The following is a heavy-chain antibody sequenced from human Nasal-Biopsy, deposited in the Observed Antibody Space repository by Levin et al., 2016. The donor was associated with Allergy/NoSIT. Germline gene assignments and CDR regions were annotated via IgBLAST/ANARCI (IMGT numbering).Heavy chain of an antibody. D-gene: IGHD1-26*01. CDR2: IYDSGTT. CDR3: ARASHWDLPLNRHDC. J-gene: IGHJ4*02. Sequence: SETLSLTCNVSGVSVISDGYYWSWIRQHPGEGLEWIGDIYDSGTTSFNPSLESRLAMSLDTSNNQFSLNLISVTAADTAIYYCARASHWDLPLNRHDCWGQGTLVTVSS. CDR1: GVSVISDGYY. V-gene: IGHV4-31*03.